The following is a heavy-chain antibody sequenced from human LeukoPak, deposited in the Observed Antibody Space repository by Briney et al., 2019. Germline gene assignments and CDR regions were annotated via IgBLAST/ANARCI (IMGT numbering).Heavy chain of an antibody. CDR2: ISSSSSYR. V-gene: IGHV3-21*01. CDR1: GFTFSSYS. J-gene: IGHJ4*02. D-gene: IGHD4-17*01. CDR3: ARDRTASDY. Sequence: GSLRLSCAASGFTFSSYSMSWVRQAPGKGLEWVSSISSSSSYRYYADSVKGRFTISRDNAKNSLYLQMNSLRAEDTAVYYCARDRTASDYWGQGTLVTVSS.